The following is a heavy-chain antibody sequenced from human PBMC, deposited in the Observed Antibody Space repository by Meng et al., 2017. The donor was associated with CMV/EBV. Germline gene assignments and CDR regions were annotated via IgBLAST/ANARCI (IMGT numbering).Heavy chain of an antibody. CDR1: GYTFTDYY. J-gene: IGHJ4*02. D-gene: IGHD1-1*01. Sequence: ASVKVSCKASGYTFTDYYMHWVRQAPGQGLEWMGWINPNSGGTNYAQKFQGRVTMTRDTSISTAYMELSRLKSDDTAVYYCARELPDAGVPHNAWGQGTLVTVSS. CDR3: ARELPDAGVPHNA. V-gene: IGHV1-2*02. CDR2: INPNSGGT.